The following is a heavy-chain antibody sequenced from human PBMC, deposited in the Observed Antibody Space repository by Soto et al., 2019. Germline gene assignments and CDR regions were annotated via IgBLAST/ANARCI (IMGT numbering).Heavy chain of an antibody. Sequence: KGSETLSLTCSVSGYLISSGYYWGWVRQTPGKGLEWLGSIDYSGETYKNPSLTSRVSSSVDLSQNQFSLNLRSVTGADTAVYFGARDRSSGYDSYYFDYWGQGTLVTVSS. CDR1: GYLISSGYY. D-gene: IGHD3-22*01. V-gene: IGHV4-38-2*02. CDR3: ARDRSSGYDSYYFDY. CDR2: IDYSGET. J-gene: IGHJ4*02.